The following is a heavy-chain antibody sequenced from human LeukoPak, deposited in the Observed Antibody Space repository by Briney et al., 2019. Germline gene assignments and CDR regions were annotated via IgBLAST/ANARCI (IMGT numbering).Heavy chain of an antibody. CDR3: ARLTPYDSVWAFDY. CDR2: IHYSGST. V-gene: IGHV4-39*07. D-gene: IGHD3-16*01. Sequence: KSSETLSLTCTVSGGSISSSSYSWGWIPQPQGKGLEWIGSIHYSGSTYYNPSLKSRVTISVDTSKNQFSLKLSSVTAADTAVYYCARLTPYDSVWAFDYWGQGTLVTVSS. CDR1: GGSISSSSYS. J-gene: IGHJ4*02.